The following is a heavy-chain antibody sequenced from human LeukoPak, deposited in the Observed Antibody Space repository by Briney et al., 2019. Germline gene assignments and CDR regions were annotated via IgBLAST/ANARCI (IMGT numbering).Heavy chain of an antibody. V-gene: IGHV1-46*01. CDR1: GYTFTNYY. D-gene: IGHD2-15*01. J-gene: IGHJ5*02. CDR2: INPGGGNT. CDR3: ARERSGAFWFDP. Sequence: GASVKVSCKASGYTFTNYYMHWVRRAPGQGLEWMGIINPGGGNTNYPPKFQGRVTMTRDTSTSTVYMELSSLRSDDTAVYYCARERSGAFWFDPWGQGTLVTVSS.